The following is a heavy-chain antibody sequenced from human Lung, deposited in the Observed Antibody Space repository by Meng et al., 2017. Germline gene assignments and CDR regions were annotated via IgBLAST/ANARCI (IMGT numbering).Heavy chain of an antibody. V-gene: IGHV4-61*08. CDR2: VYFSGST. CDR3: ARGGTVVNLGY. D-gene: IGHD4-23*01. J-gene: IGHJ4*02. Sequence: VARHELRPGPVRPRETLSPTCTVSGDSVSSGGYYWSWIRQPPGKGLEWIGYVYFSGSTNYNPSLKSRVTISLDTSKNQFSLKLNSVTAADTAVYYCARGGTVVNLGYWGPGTLVTVSS. CDR1: GDSVSSGGYY.